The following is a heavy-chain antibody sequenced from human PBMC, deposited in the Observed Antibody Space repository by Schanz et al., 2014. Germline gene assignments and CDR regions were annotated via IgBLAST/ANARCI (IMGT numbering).Heavy chain of an antibody. Sequence: VQLLESGGGLVQPGGSLRLSCAASGFTFSIYGMSWVRQAPGKGLEWVSTLSGSGAGTFYADSVKGRFTISRDNSKNTVNLQMNSLRADDSAIYYCAKDHPSSGWPAFDVWGQGTQVTVSS. CDR1: GFTFSIYG. CDR2: LSGSGAGT. CDR3: AKDHPSSGWPAFDV. V-gene: IGHV3-23*01. J-gene: IGHJ4*02. D-gene: IGHD6-19*01.